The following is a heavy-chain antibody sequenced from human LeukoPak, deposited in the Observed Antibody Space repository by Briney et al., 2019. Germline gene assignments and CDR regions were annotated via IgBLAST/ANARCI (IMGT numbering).Heavy chain of an antibody. V-gene: IGHV3-48*01. D-gene: IGHD2-2*01. CDR2: IGISSGNT. CDR3: TRDTKYAFDN. CDR1: GFTFSSYS. Sequence: GGSLRLSCAASGFTFSSYSMNWVRQAPGKGLEWISYIGISSGNTKYADSVKGRFTISGDKAKNSVYLQMNSLRVEDTAVYYCTRDTKYAFDNWGQGTLLTVSS. J-gene: IGHJ4*02.